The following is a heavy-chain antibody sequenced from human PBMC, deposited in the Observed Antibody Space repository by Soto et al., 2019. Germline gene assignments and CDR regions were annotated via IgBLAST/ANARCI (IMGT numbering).Heavy chain of an antibody. D-gene: IGHD2-2*01. CDR2: ISGSGGST. Sequence: HPGGSLRLSCAASGFTFSSYAMSWVRQAPGKGLEWVSAISGSGGSTYYADSVKGRFTISRDNSKNTLYLQMNSLRAEDTAVYYCAKTSCSSTSCYYYYGMDVWGQGTTVTVSS. J-gene: IGHJ6*02. CDR1: GFTFSSYA. CDR3: AKTSCSSTSCYYYYGMDV. V-gene: IGHV3-23*01.